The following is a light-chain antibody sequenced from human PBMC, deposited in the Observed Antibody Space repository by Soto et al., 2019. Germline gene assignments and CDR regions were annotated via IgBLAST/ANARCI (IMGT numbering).Light chain of an antibody. CDR3: QQYNDLPPYT. CDR1: QSVSSD. CDR2: GAS. V-gene: IGKV3-15*01. J-gene: IGKJ2*01. Sequence: ILMTQSPATLSVSPGERATLSCRASQSVSSDLAWYQQRPGQAPRLLIYGASTRATGVPARFSGSGSGTEFTLTIGSLQSEDFAVYYCQQYNDLPPYTFGQGTKLEIK.